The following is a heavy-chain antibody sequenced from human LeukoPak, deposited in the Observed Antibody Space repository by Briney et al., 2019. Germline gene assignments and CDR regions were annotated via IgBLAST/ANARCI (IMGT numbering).Heavy chain of an antibody. D-gene: IGHD2-2*01. J-gene: IGHJ4*02. CDR3: ARGNSAASQPPDY. Sequence: GGSLRLSCAASGFTFSDYYMNWIRQAPGKGLEWVSYISSSSSYISYADSVKGRFTISRDNAKNSLYLQVNSLRAEDTAVYYCARGNSAASQPPDYWGQGTLVTVSS. CDR2: ISSSSSYI. CDR1: GFTFSDYY. V-gene: IGHV3-11*06.